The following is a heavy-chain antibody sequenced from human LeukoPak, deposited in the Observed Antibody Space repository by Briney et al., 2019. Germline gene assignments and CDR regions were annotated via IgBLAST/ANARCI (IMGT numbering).Heavy chain of an antibody. Sequence: PGGSLRLSCAASGFTFSTYEMHWVRQAPGKGLECISYISSSGSTIYYADSVKGRFTISRDNAKNSLYLQMNSLRAEDTAVYYCARDYGGSSPFDYWGQGTLVTVSS. CDR2: ISSSGSTI. CDR3: ARDYGGSSPFDY. J-gene: IGHJ4*02. D-gene: IGHD4-23*01. V-gene: IGHV3-48*03. CDR1: GFTFSTYE.